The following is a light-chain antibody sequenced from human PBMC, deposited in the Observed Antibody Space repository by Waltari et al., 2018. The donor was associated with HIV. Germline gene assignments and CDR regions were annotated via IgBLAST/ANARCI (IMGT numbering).Light chain of an antibody. Sequence: QSVLTQPPSVSGAPGQTVTISCTASSSNIGAPAPLDVHWYQQLPGTAPKLLIYGNNNRPSGVPDRFSGSKSGASASLAITGLQAEDEADYYCQSYDTRLSGSVFGGGTKLTVL. V-gene: IGLV1-40*01. J-gene: IGLJ3*02. CDR2: GNN. CDR1: SSNIGAPAPLD. CDR3: QSYDTRLSGSV.